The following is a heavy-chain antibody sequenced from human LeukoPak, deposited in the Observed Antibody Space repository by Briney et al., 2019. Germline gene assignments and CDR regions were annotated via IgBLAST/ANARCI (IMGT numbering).Heavy chain of an antibody. CDR2: IKSKGDGGTT. CDR1: GFSFSNAW. Sequence: GGSLRLSCAASGFSFSNAWMTWVRQAPGKGLEWVGRIKSKGDGGTTDYAAPVKVSFTISRDDSKNTLYLQMSSLKSEDTAVYYCVKYYDILTGYWTPWGQGTLVTVSS. CDR3: VKYYDILTGYWTP. D-gene: IGHD3-9*01. J-gene: IGHJ4*02. V-gene: IGHV3-15*01.